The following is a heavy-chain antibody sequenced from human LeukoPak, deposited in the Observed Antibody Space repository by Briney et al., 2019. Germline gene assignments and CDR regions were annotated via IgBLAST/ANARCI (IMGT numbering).Heavy chain of an antibody. CDR1: GFIFSSYE. CDR2: ISSSGSTI. CDR3: AKAAAGTWRFDP. V-gene: IGHV3-48*03. D-gene: IGHD6-13*01. J-gene: IGHJ5*02. Sequence: GGSLRLSCAASGFIFSSYEMNWVRQAPGKGLEWVPYISSSGSTIYYADSVKGRFTISRDNSKNTLYLQMNSLRAEDTAVYYCAKAAAGTWRFDPWGQGTLVTVSS.